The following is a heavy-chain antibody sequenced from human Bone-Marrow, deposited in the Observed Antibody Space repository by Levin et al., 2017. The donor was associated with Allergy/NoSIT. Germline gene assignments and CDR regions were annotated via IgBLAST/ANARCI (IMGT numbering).Heavy chain of an antibody. CDR3: SRLGLWFGEPSNY. CDR1: GYTFDNFG. Sequence: GESLKISCKASGYTFDNFGITWVRQAPGQGLEWMGWISSYNGDTKYSQKFQGRVTMTTDTPTSTVHMELRSLTSDDTAVYFCSRLGLWFGEPSNYWGQGTLVTVSS. CDR2: ISSYNGDT. J-gene: IGHJ4*02. V-gene: IGHV1-18*01. D-gene: IGHD3-10*01.